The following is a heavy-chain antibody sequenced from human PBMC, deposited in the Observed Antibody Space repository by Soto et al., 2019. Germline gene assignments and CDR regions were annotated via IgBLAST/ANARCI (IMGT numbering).Heavy chain of an antibody. CDR1: GYTFTGYY. V-gene: IGHV1-2*04. Sequence: GASVKVSCKASGYTFTGYYMHWVRQAPGQGLEWMGWINPNSGGTNYAQKFQGWVTMTRDTSISTAYMELSRLRSDDTAVYYCARGVEYCSGCSCYYFDYWGQGTLVTVSS. CDR2: INPNSGGT. J-gene: IGHJ4*02. D-gene: IGHD2-15*01. CDR3: ARGVEYCSGCSCYYFDY.